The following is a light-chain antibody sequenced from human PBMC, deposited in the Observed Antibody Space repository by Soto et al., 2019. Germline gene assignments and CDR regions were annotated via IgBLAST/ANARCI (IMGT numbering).Light chain of an antibody. J-gene: IGKJ1*01. CDR3: QQTLSVPRT. CDR2: AAS. V-gene: IGKV1-39*01. Sequence: QITQSPPFLSASVGDRVHITCRASQNIRPYLTWYQQKPGKGPTVLIYAASTLQRGVPSRFSGSTTGTDFTLTITGLQPEDSATYYCQQTLSVPRTFGLGTKVDIK. CDR1: QNIRPY.